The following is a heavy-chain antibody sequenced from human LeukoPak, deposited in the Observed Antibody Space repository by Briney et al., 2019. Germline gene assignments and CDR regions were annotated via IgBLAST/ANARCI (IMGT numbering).Heavy chain of an antibody. CDR2: ISSSSSYI. CDR1: GFTFSSYS. V-gene: IGHV3-21*01. J-gene: IGHJ4*02. D-gene: IGHD6-13*01. CDR3: ASHFLSSWFIGY. Sequence: GGSLRLSCAASGFTFSSYSMNWVRQAPGKGLEWVSSISSSSSYIYYADSVKGRFTISRDNAKNSLYLQMNSLRAEDTAVYYCASHFLSSWFIGYWGQGTLVTVSS.